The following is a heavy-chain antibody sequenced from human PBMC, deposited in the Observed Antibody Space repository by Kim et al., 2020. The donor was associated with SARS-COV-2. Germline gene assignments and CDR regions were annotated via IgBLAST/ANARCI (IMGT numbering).Heavy chain of an antibody. CDR1: GYTFTSYY. CDR2: INPSGGST. D-gene: IGHD4-17*01. J-gene: IGHJ6*02. V-gene: IGHV1-46*01. CDR3: AIDVKVYGTGYYYYGMDV. Sequence: ASVKVSCKASGYTFTSYYMHWVRQAPGQGLEWMGIINPSGGSTSYAQKFQGRVTMTRDTSTSTVYMELSSLRSEDTAVYYCAIDVKVYGTGYYYYGMDVWGQGTTVTVSS.